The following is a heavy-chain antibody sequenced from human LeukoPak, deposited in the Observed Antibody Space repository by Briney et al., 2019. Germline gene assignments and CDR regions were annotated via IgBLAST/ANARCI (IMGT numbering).Heavy chain of an antibody. V-gene: IGHV3-23*01. CDR3: AKDRRGGSYYAATLDI. CDR1: GFTFSSYA. J-gene: IGHJ3*02. CDR2: ISDSGDIT. D-gene: IGHD1-26*01. Sequence: GGSLRLSCAASGFTFSSYAMSWVRQAPGKGLEWLSGISDSGDITSYAHSVKGRFTISRDNSKNTLYVQMNSLRVEGTAVYYCAKDRRGGSYYAATLDIWGQGTMVTVSS.